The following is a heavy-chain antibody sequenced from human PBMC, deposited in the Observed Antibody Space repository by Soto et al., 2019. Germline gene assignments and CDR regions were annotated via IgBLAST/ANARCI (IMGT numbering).Heavy chain of an antibody. V-gene: IGHV4-59*08. CDR1: GGSISSYY. Sequence: SETLSLTCTVSGGSISSYYWSWIRQPPGKGLEWIGYIYYSGSTNYNPSLKSRVTISVDTSKNQFSLKLSSVTAADTAVYYCARHVEYSSSGYDAFDIWGQGTMVTVSS. CDR3: ARHVEYSSSGYDAFDI. D-gene: IGHD6-6*01. CDR2: IYYSGST. J-gene: IGHJ3*02.